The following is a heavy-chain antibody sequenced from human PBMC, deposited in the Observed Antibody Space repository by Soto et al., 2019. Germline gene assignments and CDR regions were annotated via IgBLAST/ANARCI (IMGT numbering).Heavy chain of an antibody. Sequence: QVQLVQSGAEVKKPGASVKVSCKASGYTFTSYGISWVRQAPGQGLERMGWISAYNGNTNYEQQLQGRVTTTTDTSTSTAYMELRSLRSDDTAVYYCARDPVDCVWGSDAFDIWGQGTMVTVSS. CDR3: ARDPVDCVWGSDAFDI. J-gene: IGHJ3*02. CDR2: ISAYNGNT. D-gene: IGHD3-16*01. CDR1: GYTFTSYG. V-gene: IGHV1-18*01.